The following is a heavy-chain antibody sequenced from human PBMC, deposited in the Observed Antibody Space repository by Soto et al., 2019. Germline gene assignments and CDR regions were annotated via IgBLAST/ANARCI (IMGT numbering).Heavy chain of an antibody. Sequence: PSETLSLTCTVSGGSMDRSYWSWVRQSPGKGLEWIGYIFYSGTTSYNPAPQSRVTIQVDTSKNQFSLQLTSVTAADTGVYFCARGRSYYYSGYFGSWGQATQVT. V-gene: IGHV4-59*01. CDR1: GGSMDRSY. D-gene: IGHD3-22*01. CDR3: ARGRSYYYSGYFGS. J-gene: IGHJ4*02. CDR2: IFYSGTT.